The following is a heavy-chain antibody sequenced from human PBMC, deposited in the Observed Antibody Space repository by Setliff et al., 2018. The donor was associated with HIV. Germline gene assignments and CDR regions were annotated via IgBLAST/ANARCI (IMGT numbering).Heavy chain of an antibody. J-gene: IGHJ4*02. CDR2: ISYDGSNK. CDR3: ARGDYYDSSGYYVY. CDR1: GFTFSSHA. D-gene: IGHD3-22*01. V-gene: IGHV3-30*04. Sequence: GGSLRLSCAASGFTFSSHAMHWVRQAPGKGLEWVAVISYDGSNKYYADSVKGRFTISRDNSKNTLYLQMNSLRAEDTAVYYCARGDYYDSSGYYVYWGQGTLVTVSS.